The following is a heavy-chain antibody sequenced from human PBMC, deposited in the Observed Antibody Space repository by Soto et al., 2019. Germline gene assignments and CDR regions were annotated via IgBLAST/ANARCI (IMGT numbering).Heavy chain of an antibody. D-gene: IGHD6-13*01. CDR2: IYYSGST. Sequence: SETLSLTCTVSGGSISSYYWSWIRQPPGKGLEWIGYIYYSGSTNYNPSLKSRATISVDTSKNQFSLKLSSVTAADTAVYYCARVPIIAAAEAFDIWGQGTMVTVSS. J-gene: IGHJ3*02. CDR1: GGSISSYY. CDR3: ARVPIIAAAEAFDI. V-gene: IGHV4-59*01.